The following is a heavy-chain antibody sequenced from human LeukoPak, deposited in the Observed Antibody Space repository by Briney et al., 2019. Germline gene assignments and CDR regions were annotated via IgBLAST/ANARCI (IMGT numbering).Heavy chain of an antibody. Sequence: ASVKVSCKASGYTFTSYGISWVRQAPGQGLEWMGWISGYNGNTNYAQKFQGRVTMTRDTSISTAYMELSRLRSGDTAVYYCARVVVAATSLDYWGQGTLVTVSS. D-gene: IGHD2-15*01. CDR2: ISGYNGNT. CDR1: GYTFTSYG. CDR3: ARVVVAATSLDY. J-gene: IGHJ4*02. V-gene: IGHV1-18*01.